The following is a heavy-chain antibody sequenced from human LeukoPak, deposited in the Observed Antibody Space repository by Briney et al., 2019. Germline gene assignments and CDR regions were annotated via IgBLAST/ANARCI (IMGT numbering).Heavy chain of an antibody. CDR1: GFTFSSYG. V-gene: IGHV3-30*03. Sequence: VRSLRLSCAASGFTFSSYGMHWVRQAPGKGLEWVAVISYDGSNKYYADSVKGRFTISRDNAKNTLYLQMNSLSIEDTAVYYCASGYSSDYGGNVYWGRGTLVTVSS. CDR3: ASGYSSDYGGNVY. D-gene: IGHD4-23*01. J-gene: IGHJ4*02. CDR2: ISYDGSNK.